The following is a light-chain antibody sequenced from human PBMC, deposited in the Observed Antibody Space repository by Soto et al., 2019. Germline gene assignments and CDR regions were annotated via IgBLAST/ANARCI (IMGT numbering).Light chain of an antibody. Sequence: EIVLTQSPGTLSLSPGERATLSCRASQSVSSSYLAWYQQKPGQAPRLLIYGASSRATGIPDRFSGSGSGTDFTHTISRLEPEDFAVYYCQQYGRSLYTFGQGTKLEIK. J-gene: IGKJ2*01. CDR1: QSVSSSY. CDR3: QQYGRSLYT. V-gene: IGKV3-20*01. CDR2: GAS.